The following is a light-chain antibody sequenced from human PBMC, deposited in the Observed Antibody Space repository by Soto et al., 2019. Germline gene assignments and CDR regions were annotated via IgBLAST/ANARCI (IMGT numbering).Light chain of an antibody. CDR2: EVR. CDR3: SSYSSTSTYVV. Sequence: QSALTQPASVSGSPGQSITISCTGSGSDVAAYNYVSWYQQHPGKVPKLIIYEVRNRPSGVSNRFSGSKSGNTASLTISGLQAEDEADYYCSSYSSTSTYVVFGGGTKLTVL. J-gene: IGLJ2*01. CDR1: GSDVAAYNY. V-gene: IGLV2-14*01.